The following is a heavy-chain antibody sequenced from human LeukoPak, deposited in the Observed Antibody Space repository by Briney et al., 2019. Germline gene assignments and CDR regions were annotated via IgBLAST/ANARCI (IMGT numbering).Heavy chain of an antibody. Sequence: SVKVSCKASGYTFTSYDINWVRQATGQGLEWMGWMNPNSGNTGYAQKFQGRVTITRNTSISTTYMELSSLRSEDTAAYYCAKFAQRYCSGGSCHPFDYWGQGTLVTVSS. CDR2: MNPNSGNT. D-gene: IGHD2-15*01. V-gene: IGHV1-8*03. CDR1: GYTFTSYD. J-gene: IGHJ4*02. CDR3: AKFAQRYCSGGSCHPFDY.